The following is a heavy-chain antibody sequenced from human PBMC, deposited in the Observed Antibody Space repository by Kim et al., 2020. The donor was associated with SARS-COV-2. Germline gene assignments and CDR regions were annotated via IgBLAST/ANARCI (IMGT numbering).Heavy chain of an antibody. D-gene: IGHD6-13*01. Sequence: GGSLRLSCSASGFTFSSYAMHWVRQAPGKGLEYVSAISSNGGSTYYTDSVKGRFTISRDNSKNTLYLQMTTLRVEDTAVYYCVKRWAAAGHNLDYWGQGTLVTVSS. CDR2: ISSNGGST. J-gene: IGHJ4*02. V-gene: IGHV3-64D*09. CDR1: GFTFSSYA. CDR3: VKRWAAAGHNLDY.